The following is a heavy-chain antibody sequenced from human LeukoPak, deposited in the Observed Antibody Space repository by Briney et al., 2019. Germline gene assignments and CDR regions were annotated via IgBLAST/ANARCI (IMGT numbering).Heavy chain of an antibody. Sequence: GGSLRLSCAASGFTVSSNYMSWVRQAPGKGLECVSIIYSSGSTYYADSVKGRFTISRDNSKTTLYLQMNSLRAEDTAAYHCAREALGGGGYWGQGTLVTVSS. CDR2: IYSSGST. CDR3: AREALGGGGY. J-gene: IGHJ4*02. D-gene: IGHD3-10*01. V-gene: IGHV3-66*01. CDR1: GFTVSSNY.